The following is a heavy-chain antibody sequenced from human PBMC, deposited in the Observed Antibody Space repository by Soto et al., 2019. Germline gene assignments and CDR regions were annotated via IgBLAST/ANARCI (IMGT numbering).Heavy chain of an antibody. CDR2: ISSSSSYI. CDR3: ARGLVSVAGTRFDAFDI. D-gene: IGHD6-19*01. CDR1: GFTFSSYS. Sequence: EVQLVESGGGLVKPGGSLRLSCAASGFTFSSYSMNWVRQAPGKGLEWVSSISSSSSYIYYADSVKGRFTISRDNAKNSLYLQMNRLRAEDTAVYYCARGLVSVAGTRFDAFDIWGQGTMVTVSS. V-gene: IGHV3-21*01. J-gene: IGHJ3*02.